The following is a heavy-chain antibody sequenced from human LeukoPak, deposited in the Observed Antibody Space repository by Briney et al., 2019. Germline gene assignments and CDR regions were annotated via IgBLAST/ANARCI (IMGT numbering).Heavy chain of an antibody. J-gene: IGHJ6*03. V-gene: IGHV3-21*01. D-gene: IGHD3-22*01. Sequence: XGSLRLSCAASGFTFSSYSMNWVRQAPGKGREGVSSISSSSSYIYYADSVKGRFTISRDNAKNSLYLQMNSLRAEDTAVYYCARVVSSGYYYYYYYMDVWGKGTTVTVSS. CDR3: ARVVSSGYYYYYYYMDV. CDR1: GFTFSSYS. CDR2: ISSSSSYI.